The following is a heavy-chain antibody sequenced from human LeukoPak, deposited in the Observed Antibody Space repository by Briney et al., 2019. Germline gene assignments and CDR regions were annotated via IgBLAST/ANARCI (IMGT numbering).Heavy chain of an antibody. CDR1: GGSITSYF. CDR3: AQKAPYSPGYSQD. J-gene: IGHJ1*01. D-gene: IGHD2-15*01. Sequence: SETLSLTCTVSGGSITSYFWTWVRQPPGKGLEWIGYIYHSGTTNYNPSLKSRVTISVDTSKSQFSLRLSSVTAADTALYYCAQKAPYSPGYSQDWGQGTLVTVSS. V-gene: IGHV4-59*01. CDR2: IYHSGTT.